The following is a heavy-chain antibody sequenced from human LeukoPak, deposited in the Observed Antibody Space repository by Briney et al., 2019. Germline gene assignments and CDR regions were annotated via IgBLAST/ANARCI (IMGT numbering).Heavy chain of an antibody. Sequence: SETLSLTCTVSGGSVSSGSYYWSWIRQPPGKGLEWIGYIYYSGSTNYNPSLKSRVTISVDTSKNQFSLKLSSVTAADTAVYYCARVRRAGVNYYYYYYMDVWGKGTTVTVSS. V-gene: IGHV4-61*01. CDR1: GGSVSSGSYY. D-gene: IGHD3-10*01. CDR2: IYYSGST. J-gene: IGHJ6*03. CDR3: ARVRRAGVNYYYYYYMDV.